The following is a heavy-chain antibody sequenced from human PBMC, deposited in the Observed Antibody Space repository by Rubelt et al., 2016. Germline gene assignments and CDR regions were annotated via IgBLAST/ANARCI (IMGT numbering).Heavy chain of an antibody. Sequence: QVQLQESGPGLVKPSETLSLTCTVSGYSLNSGYFWGWIRQPPGKGLEWIGSIFHSGSTYYNPSLRSRVTISVDTSKNQFSLKLDSVTAADTAVYYCVHRGDCSGGKCNPDYWGQGTLVTGSS. CDR1: GYSLNSGYF. V-gene: IGHV4-38-2*02. J-gene: IGHJ4*02. D-gene: IGHD2-15*01. CDR2: IFHSGST. CDR3: VHRGDCSGGKCNPDY.